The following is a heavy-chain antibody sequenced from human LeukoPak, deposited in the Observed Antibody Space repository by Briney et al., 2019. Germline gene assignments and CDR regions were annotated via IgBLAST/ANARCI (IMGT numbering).Heavy chain of an antibody. CDR3: ARGYSYVFY. D-gene: IGHD5-18*01. CDR2: IYYSGNT. J-gene: IGHJ4*02. CDR1: GGSISSYY. Sequence: SETLSLTCTVSGGSISSYYWSWIRQPPGKGLEWIGYIYYSGNTNYNPSLKSRVTISVDTSKNQFSLKLTSVTAADTAVYYCARGYSYVFYWGQGTLVTVSS. V-gene: IGHV4-59*01.